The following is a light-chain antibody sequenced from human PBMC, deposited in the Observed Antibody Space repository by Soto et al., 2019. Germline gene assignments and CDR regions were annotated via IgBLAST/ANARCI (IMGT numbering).Light chain of an antibody. CDR2: DVS. CDR1: SSDVCGYNY. CDR3: SSYTSSSTYV. J-gene: IGLJ1*01. Sequence: QSVLTQPASVSGSPGQSITISCTGTSSDVCGYNYVSWYQQHPGKTPQLMIYDVSNRPSGVSNRFSGSKSGNPASLTISGLQAEDEADYYCSSYTSSSTYVFGTGTKVTVL. V-gene: IGLV2-14*03.